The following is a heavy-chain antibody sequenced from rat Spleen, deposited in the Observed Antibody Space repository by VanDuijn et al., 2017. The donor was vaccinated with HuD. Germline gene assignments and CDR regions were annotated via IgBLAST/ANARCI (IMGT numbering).Heavy chain of an antibody. D-gene: IGHD3-1*01. Sequence: QVQLKESGPGLVQPSQTLSLTCTVAGFSLTSYNVPWVRQPPGKGLEWMGVIWNTGGTRYNSTLKSRLSISKDTSKSQVFLKMNSLQTEDTATYYCAREAAHPLDYWGQGVMVTVSS. CDR2: IWNTGGT. V-gene: IGHV2-41*01. CDR3: AREAAHPLDY. J-gene: IGHJ2*01. CDR1: GFSLTSYN.